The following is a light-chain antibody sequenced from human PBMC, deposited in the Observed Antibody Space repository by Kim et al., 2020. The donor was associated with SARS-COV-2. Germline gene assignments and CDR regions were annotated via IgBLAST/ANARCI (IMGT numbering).Light chain of an antibody. CDR1: QAISIY. V-gene: IGKV1-39*01. CDR3: QQTFSSRLTWT. Sequence: DIQMTQSPSSLAASVGDRVTITCRASQAISIYLNWYQQQPGRAPKLLIYAASSLQTGVPSRFSGSGSGTDFTLTIASLQPEDFATYYCQQTFSSRLTWTFGQGTKVDI. CDR2: AAS. J-gene: IGKJ1*01.